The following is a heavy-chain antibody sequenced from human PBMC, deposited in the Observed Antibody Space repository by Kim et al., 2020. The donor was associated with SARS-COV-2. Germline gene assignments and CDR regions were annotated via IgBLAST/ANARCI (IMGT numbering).Heavy chain of an antibody. V-gene: IGHV3-48*04. CDR3: ARDNNMVRGPIGGRVDY. CDR2: ISSSSSTI. J-gene: IGHJ4*02. CDR1: GFTFSSYS. D-gene: IGHD3-10*01. Sequence: GGSLRLSCAASGFTFSSYSMNWVRQAPGKGLEWVSYISSSSSTIYYADSVKGRFTISRDNAKNSLYLQMNSLRAEDTAVYYCARDNNMVRGPIGGRVDYWGQGTLVTVSP.